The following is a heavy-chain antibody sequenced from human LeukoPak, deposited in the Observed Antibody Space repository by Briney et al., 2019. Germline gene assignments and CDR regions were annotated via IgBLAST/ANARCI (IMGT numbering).Heavy chain of an antibody. CDR1: GYTFPSYF. CDR2: IIPIFGTA. CDR3: ARGFDSGYDRGFDY. D-gene: IGHD5-12*01. Sequence: ASVKVSCKASGYTFPSYFMHWVRQAPGQGLEWMGGIIPIFGTANYAQKFQGRVTITADESTSTAYMELSSLRSEDTAVYYCARGFDSGYDRGFDYWGQGTLVTVSS. J-gene: IGHJ4*02. V-gene: IGHV1-69*13.